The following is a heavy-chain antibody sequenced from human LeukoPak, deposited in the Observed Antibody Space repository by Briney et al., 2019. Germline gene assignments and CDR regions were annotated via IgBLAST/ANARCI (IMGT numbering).Heavy chain of an antibody. D-gene: IGHD3-22*01. CDR1: GFTFSSHT. CDR2: ISYDGSTK. CDR3: AREGYYDSSGYSDAGIDY. J-gene: IGHJ4*02. Sequence: PGGSLRLSCAASGFTFSSHTMHWVRQAPGKGLEWVAVISYDGSTKYYADSMKGRFTISRDNSKNTLYLQMNSLRAEDTAVYYCAREGYYDSSGYSDAGIDYWGQGSLVTVSS. V-gene: IGHV3-30*04.